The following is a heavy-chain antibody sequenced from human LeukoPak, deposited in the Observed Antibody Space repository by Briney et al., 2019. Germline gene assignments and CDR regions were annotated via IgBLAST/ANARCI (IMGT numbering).Heavy chain of an antibody. V-gene: IGHV1-18*01. Sequence: ASVKVSCKASGYTFTSYGISWVRQAPGQGLEWMGWISAYNGNTNYAQKLQGRVTMTTDTSTSTAYMELRSLRSDDTAVYYCARDQYYDFWGGSNNWFDPWGQGTLVTVSS. J-gene: IGHJ5*02. CDR2: ISAYNGNT. CDR3: ARDQYYDFWGGSNNWFDP. D-gene: IGHD3-3*01. CDR1: GYTFTSYG.